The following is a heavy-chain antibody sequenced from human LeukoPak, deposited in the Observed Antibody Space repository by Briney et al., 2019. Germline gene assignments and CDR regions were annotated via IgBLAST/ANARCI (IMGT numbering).Heavy chain of an antibody. J-gene: IGHJ6*02. CDR2: IYYSGST. CDR1: GGSISSGGYY. Sequence: SETLSLTCTVSGGSISSGGYYWSWIRQHPGKGLEWIGYIYYSGSTYYNPSLKSRVTISVDTSKNQFSLKLSSVTAADTAVYYCAREDQLLSYGMDVWGQGTTVTVSS. V-gene: IGHV4-31*03. D-gene: IGHD2-2*01. CDR3: AREDQLLSYGMDV.